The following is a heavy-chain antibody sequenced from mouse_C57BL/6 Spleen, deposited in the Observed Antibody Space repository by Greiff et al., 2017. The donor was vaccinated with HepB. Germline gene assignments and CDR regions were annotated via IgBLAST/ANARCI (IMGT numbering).Heavy chain of an antibody. D-gene: IGHD1-1*01. CDR3: ARYGGYYYAMDY. J-gene: IGHJ4*01. V-gene: IGHV1-52*01. CDR1: GYTFTSYW. Sequence: VQLQQSGAELVRPGSSVKLSCKASGYTFTSYWMHWVKQRPIQGLEWIGNIDPSDSETHYNQKFKDKATLTVDKSSSTAYMQLSSLTSEDSAVYYCARYGGYYYAMDYWGQGTSVTVSS. CDR2: IDPSDSET.